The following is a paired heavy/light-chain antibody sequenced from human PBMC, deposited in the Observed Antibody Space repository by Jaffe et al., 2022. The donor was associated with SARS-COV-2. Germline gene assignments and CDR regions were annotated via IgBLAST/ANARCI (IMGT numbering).Heavy chain of an antibody. CDR3: ARDHSGVAVRPGDFDY. CDR2: IWDDGSNE. D-gene: IGHD6-6*01. Sequence: QVQLVESGGGVVQPGRSLRLSCAASGFTFNTYGMHWVRQAPGKGLEWVAVIWDDGSNEYYADSVKGRFTISRDNSKNTLYLQMNTLRAEDTAVYYCARDHSGVAVRPGDFDYWGQGSLVTVSS. V-gene: IGHV3-33*01. CDR1: GFTFNTYG. J-gene: IGHJ4*02.
Light chain of an antibody. CDR2: DAS. CDR1: QSVSSY. CDR3: QQRSNWPVT. Sequence: EIVLTQSPATLSLSPGEGATLSCRASQSVSSYLAWYQQKPGQAPRLLIYDASNRATGIPARFSGSGSGTDFTLTISSLEPEDFAVYYCQQRSNWPVTFGPGTKVDIK. J-gene: IGKJ3*01. V-gene: IGKV3-11*01.